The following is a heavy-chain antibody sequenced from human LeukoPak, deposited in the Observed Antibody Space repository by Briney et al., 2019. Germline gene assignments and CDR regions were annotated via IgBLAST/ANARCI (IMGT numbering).Heavy chain of an antibody. D-gene: IGHD3-10*01. CDR1: GFTFSSYG. CDR3: AKVGWFGDGGDY. Sequence: GGSLRLSCAASGFTFSSYGMHWVRQAPGKGLEWVAFIRYDGSNKYYADSEKGRFTISRDNSKNTLYLQMNSLRAEDTAVYYCAKVGWFGDGGDYWGQGTLVTVSS. J-gene: IGHJ4*02. CDR2: IRYDGSNK. V-gene: IGHV3-30*02.